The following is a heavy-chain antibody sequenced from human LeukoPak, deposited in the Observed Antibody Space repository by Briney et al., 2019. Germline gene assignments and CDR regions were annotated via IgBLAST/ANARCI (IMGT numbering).Heavy chain of an antibody. CDR3: ARVSAAMFFFFDY. V-gene: IGHV4-59*01. D-gene: IGHD2-2*01. CDR2: IYYSGST. CDR1: GGSISSYY. J-gene: IGHJ4*02. Sequence: TSETLSLTCTVSGGSISSYYWSWIRQPPGKGLEWIGYIYYSGSTNYNPSLKSRVTISVDTSKNQFSLKLSSVTAADTAVYYCARVSAAMFFFFDYWGQGTLVTVSS.